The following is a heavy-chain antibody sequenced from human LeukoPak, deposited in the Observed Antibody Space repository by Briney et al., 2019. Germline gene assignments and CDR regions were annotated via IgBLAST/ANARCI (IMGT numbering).Heavy chain of an antibody. CDR2: IYYSGST. Sequence: PSETLSLTCTVSGGSISSSSYWWGWIRQPPGKGLEWIANIYYSGSTHYNPSLKRRVTISVDTSKNQFSLNLSSVTAADTAVYFCARALDNGDYPFDYWGQGALVTVSS. CDR3: ARALDNGDYPFDY. J-gene: IGHJ4*02. CDR1: GGSISSSSYW. V-gene: IGHV4-39*07. D-gene: IGHD4-17*01.